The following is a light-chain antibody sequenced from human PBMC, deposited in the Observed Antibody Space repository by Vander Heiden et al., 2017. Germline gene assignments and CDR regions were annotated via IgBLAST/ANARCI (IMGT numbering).Light chain of an antibody. CDR1: SSNIGNNA. Sequence: QSVLTQPPSVSEVPRQRVTIPCSGSSSNIGNNAVNWYQQHPGKAPKLVIYYDDLLPSGVSDRFSGSKSGTSASLAISGLQAEDEADYYCAAWDDSLNGVVFGGGTKLTVL. CDR2: YDD. CDR3: AAWDDSLNGVV. J-gene: IGLJ2*01. V-gene: IGLV1-36*01.